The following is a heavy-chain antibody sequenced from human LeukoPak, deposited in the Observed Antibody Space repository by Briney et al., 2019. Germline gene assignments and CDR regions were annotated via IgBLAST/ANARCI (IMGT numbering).Heavy chain of an antibody. CDR1: GGSISSSNYY. V-gene: IGHV4-39*01. CDR2: IYYSGST. D-gene: IGHD2-21*02. J-gene: IGHJ5*02. CDR3: ARSYCGGDCYREGWFDP. Sequence: SETLSLTCTVSGGSISSSNYYWGWIRQPPGKGLEWIGSIYYSGSTYYNPSLKSRVTISVDTSKNQFSLKLSSVTAADTAVYYCARSYCGGDCYREGWFDPWGQGTLVTVSS.